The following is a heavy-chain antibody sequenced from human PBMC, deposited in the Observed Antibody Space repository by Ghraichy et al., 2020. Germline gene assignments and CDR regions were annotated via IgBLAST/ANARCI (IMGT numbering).Heavy chain of an antibody. CDR1: GGSISSSSYY. V-gene: IGHV4-39*01. CDR2: IYYSGST. CDR3: ARLPKERDYYYYGMDV. D-gene: IGHD1-1*01. J-gene: IGHJ6*02. Sequence: SETLSLTCTVSGGSISSSSYYWGWIRQPPGKGLEWIGSIYYSGSTYYNPSLKSRVTISVDTSKNQFSLKLSSVTAADTAVYYCARLPKERDYYYYGMDVWGQGTTVTVSS.